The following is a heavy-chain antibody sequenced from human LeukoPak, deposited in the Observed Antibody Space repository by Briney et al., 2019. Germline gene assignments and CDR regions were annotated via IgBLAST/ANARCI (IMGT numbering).Heavy chain of an antibody. CDR3: ARLGARYYGSGSYRSSLIDY. V-gene: IGHV5-51*01. J-gene: IGHJ4*02. CDR2: IYPGDSDT. D-gene: IGHD3-10*01. Sequence: GESLKISCKGSGYSFTSYWIGWVRQMPGKDLEWMGIIYPGDSDTRYSPSFQGQVTISADKSISTAYLQWSSLKASDTAMYYCARLGARYYGSGSYRSSLIDYWGQGTLVTVSS. CDR1: GYSFTSYW.